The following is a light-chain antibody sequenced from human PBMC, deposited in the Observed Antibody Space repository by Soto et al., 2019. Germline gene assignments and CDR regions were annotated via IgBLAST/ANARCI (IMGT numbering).Light chain of an antibody. Sequence: DIVMTQSPDSLAVSLGERATINCKSSQRVLYSSNNKNYLAWYQQKPGQPPKLPIYWASTRESGVPDRFSGSGSGTDFTLTISSLQAEDVAVYYCQQYYSTPRTFGQGTKVEIK. CDR3: QQYYSTPRT. CDR2: WAS. V-gene: IGKV4-1*01. CDR1: QRVLYSSNNKNY. J-gene: IGKJ1*01.